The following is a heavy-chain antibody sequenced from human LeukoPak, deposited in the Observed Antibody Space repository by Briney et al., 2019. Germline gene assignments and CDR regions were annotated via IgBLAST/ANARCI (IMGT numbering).Heavy chain of an antibody. CDR3: ARDSYSYGYQHYFDY. D-gene: IGHD5-18*01. J-gene: IGHJ4*02. CDR1: GFTFSSYA. V-gene: IGHV3-30-3*01. CDR2: ISYDGSNK. Sequence: PGGALRLSCAASGFTFSSYAMHWVRQAPGKGLEWVAVISYDGSNKYYADSVKGRFTISRDNSKNTLYLQMNSLRAEDTAVYYCARDSYSYGYQHYFDYWGQGTLVTVSS.